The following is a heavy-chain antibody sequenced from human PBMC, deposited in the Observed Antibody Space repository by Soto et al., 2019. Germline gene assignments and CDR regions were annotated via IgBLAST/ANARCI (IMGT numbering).Heavy chain of an antibody. V-gene: IGHV1-18*01. D-gene: IGHD3-3*01. CDR2: ISAYNGNT. CDR1: GYTFTSYG. Sequence: QVQLVQSGAEVKKPGASVKVSCKASGYTFTSYGISWVRQAPGQGLEWMGWISAYNGNTNYAQKLQGRVTMTTDTSTTTAYMELRSLRSDDTAVYYCARRDYDFWSRTNYGMAVWGQGTTVTVSS. J-gene: IGHJ6*02. CDR3: ARRDYDFWSRTNYGMAV.